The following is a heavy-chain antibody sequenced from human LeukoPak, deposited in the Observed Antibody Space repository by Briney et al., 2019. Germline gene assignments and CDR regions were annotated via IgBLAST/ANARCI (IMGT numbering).Heavy chain of an antibody. D-gene: IGHD3-22*01. J-gene: IGHJ4*02. Sequence: SETLSLTCTVSGGSISSYYWSWIRQPPGKGLEWIGYIYYSGSTNYNPSLKSRVTISVDTSKNQFSLKLSSVTAADTAVYYCARCTSGYYYDSSGYLFDYWGQGTLVTVSS. V-gene: IGHV4-59*01. CDR1: GGSISSYY. CDR2: IYYSGST. CDR3: ARCTSGYYYDSSGYLFDY.